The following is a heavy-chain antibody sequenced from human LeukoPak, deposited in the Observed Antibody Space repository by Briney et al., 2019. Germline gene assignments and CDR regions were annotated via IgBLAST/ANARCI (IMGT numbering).Heavy chain of an antibody. D-gene: IGHD6-13*01. J-gene: IGHJ4*02. CDR1: GFTFSSYG. V-gene: IGHV3-30*18. Sequence: PGRSLRLSCAASGFTFSSYGMHWVRQAPGKGLEGVAVISYDGSNKYYADSVKGRFTISRDNSKNTLYLQMNSLRAEDTAVYYCAKDQSYSSSAEFDYWGQGTLVTVSS. CDR2: ISYDGSNK. CDR3: AKDQSYSSSAEFDY.